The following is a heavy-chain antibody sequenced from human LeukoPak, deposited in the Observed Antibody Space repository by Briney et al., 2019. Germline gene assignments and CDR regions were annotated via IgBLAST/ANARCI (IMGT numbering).Heavy chain of an antibody. CDR2: IWYDGSNK. V-gene: IGHV3-33*01. Sequence: GGSLRLSCAASGFTFSSYGMHWVRQAPGKGLEWVAVIWYDGSNKYYADSVKGRFTISRDNSKNTLYLQMNSLRAEDTAAYYCAREDRYDYVWGSYYYYYGMDVWGQGTTVTVSS. CDR3: AREDRYDYVWGSYYYYYGMDV. CDR1: GFTFSSYG. J-gene: IGHJ6*02. D-gene: IGHD3-16*01.